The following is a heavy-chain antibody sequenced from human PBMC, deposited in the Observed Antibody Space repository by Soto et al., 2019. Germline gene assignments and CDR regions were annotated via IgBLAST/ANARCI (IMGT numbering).Heavy chain of an antibody. Sequence: QITLKESGPTLVKPTETLTLTCIFSGFSLSNSGVGVGWLRQPPGKALEWLALNYWDDDRRYSASLRSRLTITKDTSNNLVVLTMTNMDPIETATYYCAHRPSYDPSGAFDYWGQGTLVTVSS. CDR3: AHRPSYDPSGAFDY. J-gene: IGHJ4*02. V-gene: IGHV2-5*02. D-gene: IGHD3-22*01. CDR2: NYWDDDR. CDR1: GFSLSNSGVG.